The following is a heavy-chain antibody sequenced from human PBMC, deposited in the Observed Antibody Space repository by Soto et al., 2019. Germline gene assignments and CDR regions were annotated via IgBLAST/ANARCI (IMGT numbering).Heavy chain of an antibody. CDR1: GGSISSYY. D-gene: IGHD6-6*01. Sequence: SEPLSLPYTVSGGSISSYYWSWIRQPPGKGLEWIGYIYYSGSTNYNPSLKSRVTISVDTSKNQFSLKLSSVTAADTAVYYCARDPSIAARMTWFDPWGQGTLVTVSS. V-gene: IGHV4-59*01. J-gene: IGHJ5*02. CDR2: IYYSGST. CDR3: ARDPSIAARMTWFDP.